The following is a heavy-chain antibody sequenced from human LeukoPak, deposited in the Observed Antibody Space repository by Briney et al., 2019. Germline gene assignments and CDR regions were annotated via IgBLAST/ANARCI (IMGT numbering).Heavy chain of an antibody. V-gene: IGHV4-61*02. CDR3: ARGEIPVGIAAPNWFDP. J-gene: IGHJ5*02. CDR1: GGSISSGSYY. Sequence: KPSETLSLTCTVSGGSISSGSYYWSWIRQPAGKGLEWIGRIYTSGSTNYNPSLKSRVTISVDTSKNQFSLKLSSVTAADTAVYYCARGEIPVGIAAPNWFDPWGQGTLVTISS. CDR2: IYTSGST. D-gene: IGHD6-13*01.